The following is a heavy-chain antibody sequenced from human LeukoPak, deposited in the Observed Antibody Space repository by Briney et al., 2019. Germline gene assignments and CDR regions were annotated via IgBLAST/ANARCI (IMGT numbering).Heavy chain of an antibody. V-gene: IGHV1-2*02. CDR3: ARDPQAARPSWYFDL. D-gene: IGHD6-6*01. Sequence: ASVKVSCKASGYIFSDYYMHWVRQAPGQGLEWMGWIKPDSGGTNYEQKFQGRVTMTRDTSISTAYMELGRLRSDDTAVYYCARDPQAARPSWYFDLWGRGTLVTVSS. CDR2: IKPDSGGT. J-gene: IGHJ2*01. CDR1: GYIFSDYY.